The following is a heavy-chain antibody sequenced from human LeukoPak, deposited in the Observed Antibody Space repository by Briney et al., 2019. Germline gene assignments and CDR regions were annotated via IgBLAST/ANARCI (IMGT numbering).Heavy chain of an antibody. CDR2: INPKSGGT. D-gene: IGHD3-10*01. CDR3: ARGRGVRTVHDAFDI. J-gene: IGHJ3*02. V-gene: IGHV1-2*02. Sequence: ASVKVSCKASGYTFTDYFMNWVRQAPGQGLEWMGWINPKSGGTNYAQKFQGRVTMTRDTSISTAYMELSRLRSDDTAVYYCARGRGVRTVHDAFDIWGQGTMVTVSS. CDR1: GYTFTDYF.